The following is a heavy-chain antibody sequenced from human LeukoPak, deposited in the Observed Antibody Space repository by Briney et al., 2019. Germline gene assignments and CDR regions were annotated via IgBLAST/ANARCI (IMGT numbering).Heavy chain of an antibody. CDR2: IRYDGSYK. V-gene: IGHV3-30*02. CDR3: ARGTMFPYYFDY. CDR1: GFTFSSYG. Sequence: GGSLRLSCAASGFTFSSYGMHWVHQAPGKGLEWVAFIRYDGSYKYYADSVKGRFTISRDNAKNSLYLQMNSLRAEDTAVYYCARGTMFPYYFDYWGQGTLVTVSS. J-gene: IGHJ4*02. D-gene: IGHD3-10*02.